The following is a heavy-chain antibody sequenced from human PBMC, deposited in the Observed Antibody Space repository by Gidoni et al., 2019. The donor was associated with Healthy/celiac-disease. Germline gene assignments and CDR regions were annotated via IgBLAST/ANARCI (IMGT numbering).Heavy chain of an antibody. D-gene: IGHD5-18*01. V-gene: IGHV4-34*01. CDR2: INHSGST. CDR1: GGSFSGYY. CDR3: ARGSGVGYSYGRFGGFDY. Sequence: QVQLQQWGAGLLKPSETLSLTCAVYGGSFSGYYWSWLRQPPGKGLEWIGEINHSGSTNYNPSLKSRVTISVDTSKNQFSLKLSSVTAADTAVYYCARGSGVGYSYGRFGGFDYWGQGTLVTVSS. J-gene: IGHJ4*02.